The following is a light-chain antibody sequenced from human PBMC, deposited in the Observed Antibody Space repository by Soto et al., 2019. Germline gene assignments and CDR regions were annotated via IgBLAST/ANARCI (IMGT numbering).Light chain of an antibody. V-gene: IGKV3D-20*02. J-gene: IGKJ5*01. CDR1: QSVSSRY. CDR3: QQRANWPLTT. Sequence: EIVLPQSPGTLSMSPFERGNLSCRAVQSVSSRYLAWYQQKPGQAPRLLIYDASNRATGIPARFSGSGSGTDFTLTIRSLEPEDFAIYYCQQRANWPLTTFGHGTRLEIK. CDR2: DAS.